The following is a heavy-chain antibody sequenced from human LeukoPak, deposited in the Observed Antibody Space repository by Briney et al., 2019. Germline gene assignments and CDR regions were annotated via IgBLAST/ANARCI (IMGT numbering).Heavy chain of an antibody. J-gene: IGHJ4*02. D-gene: IGHD1/OR15-1a*01. CDR2: ISYDGSNI. CDR1: GFTFSSYV. Sequence: GGYVSRTCAASGFTFSSYVMHWVRQAPGKGLEWVAVISYDGSNIYYADSVKGLFTISRDNSKSTLYLQMNSLRAEDTAVYYCARDGPKITTFGDFDYWGQGTLVPVSS. CDR3: ARDGPKITTFGDFDY. V-gene: IGHV3-30*04.